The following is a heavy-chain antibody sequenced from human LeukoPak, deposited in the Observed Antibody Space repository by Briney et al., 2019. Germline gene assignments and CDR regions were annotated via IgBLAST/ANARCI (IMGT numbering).Heavy chain of an antibody. CDR1: GGSISSSSYY. Sequence: PSETLSLTCTVSGGSISSSSYYWRWIRQSPGKGLEWIASIYDSESTYYNPSLRSRVTISVDTSKNQFSLKLSSVTAADTAVYYCARVEPGIAVAYWGQGTLVTVSS. D-gene: IGHD6-19*01. V-gene: IGHV4-39*07. CDR2: IYDSEST. J-gene: IGHJ4*02. CDR3: ARVEPGIAVAY.